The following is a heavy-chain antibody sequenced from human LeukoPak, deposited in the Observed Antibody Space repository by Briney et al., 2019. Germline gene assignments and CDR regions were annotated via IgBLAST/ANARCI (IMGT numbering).Heavy chain of an antibody. CDR2: ISSSSSYI. CDR3: ARDGGGYFFDY. CDR1: GFTFSSYS. J-gene: IGHJ4*02. V-gene: IGHV3-21*01. Sequence: RGSLRLSCAASGFTFSSYSMNWVRQAPGKGLEWVSSISSSSSYIYYADSVKGRFTISRDNAKNALYLQMNSLRAEDTAVYYCARDGGGYFFDYWGQGTLVTVSS. D-gene: IGHD3-16*01.